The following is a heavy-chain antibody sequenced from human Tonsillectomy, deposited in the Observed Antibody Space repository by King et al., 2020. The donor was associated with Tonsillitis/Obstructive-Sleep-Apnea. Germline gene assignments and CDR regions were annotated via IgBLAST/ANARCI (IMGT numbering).Heavy chain of an antibody. V-gene: IGHV4-39*01. D-gene: IGHD6-6*01. Sequence: QLQESGPGLVKPSETLSLTCTVSGGSISSSSYYWGWIRQPPGKGLEWIGSIYYSGSTYYNPSLKSRVTISVDTSKNQFSLELSSVTAADTAVYYCARHPRPDQAFDIWGQGTMVTVSS. CDR2: IYYSGST. J-gene: IGHJ3*02. CDR1: GGSISSSSYY. CDR3: ARHPRPDQAFDI.